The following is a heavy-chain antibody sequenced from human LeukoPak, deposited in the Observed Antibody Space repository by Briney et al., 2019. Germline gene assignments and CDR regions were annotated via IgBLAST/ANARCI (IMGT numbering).Heavy chain of an antibody. Sequence: SETLSLTCTVSGGSISSYYWSWIRQPPGKGLEWIGYIYYSGSTNYNPSLKSRVTISVDASKNQFSLKLSSVTAADTAVYYCARGVIVVAQGGYYFDYWGQGTLVTVSS. CDR1: GGSISSYY. CDR3: ARGVIVVAQGGYYFDY. CDR2: IYYSGST. V-gene: IGHV4-59*01. J-gene: IGHJ4*02. D-gene: IGHD3-22*01.